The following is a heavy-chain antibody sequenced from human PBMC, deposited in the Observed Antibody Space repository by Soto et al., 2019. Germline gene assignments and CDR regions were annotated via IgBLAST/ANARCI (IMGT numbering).Heavy chain of an antibody. J-gene: IGHJ4*02. D-gene: IGHD6-13*01. CDR2: ISYDGTNK. CDR1: GFIFGSYG. CDR3: AKDTAYSSSWYEPLDY. Sequence: SLRLSCTASGFIFGSYGMHWVRQAPGKGLEWVALISYDGTNKYYPDSVKGRFTISRDNSKNMLYLQMNSLRAEDTAVYYCAKDTAYSSSWYEPLDYWGQGTLVTVSS. V-gene: IGHV3-30*18.